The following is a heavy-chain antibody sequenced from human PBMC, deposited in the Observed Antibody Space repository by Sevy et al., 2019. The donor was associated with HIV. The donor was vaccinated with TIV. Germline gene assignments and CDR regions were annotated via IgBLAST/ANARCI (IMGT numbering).Heavy chain of an antibody. CDR3: ARDIGRATIFGVVHNWFDP. V-gene: IGHV3-21*01. D-gene: IGHD3-3*01. CDR1: GFTFSSYS. Sequence: GGSLRLSCAASGFTFSSYSMNWVRQAPGKGLEWVSSISSSSSYIYYADSVKGRFTISRDNAKNSLYLQMNSLRAEETAVYYCARDIGRATIFGVVHNWFDPWGQGTLVTVSS. CDR2: ISSSSSYI. J-gene: IGHJ5*02.